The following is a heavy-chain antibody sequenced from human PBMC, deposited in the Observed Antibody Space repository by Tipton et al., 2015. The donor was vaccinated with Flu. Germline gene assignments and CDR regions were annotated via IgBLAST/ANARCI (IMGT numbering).Heavy chain of an antibody. V-gene: IGHV4-59*01. J-gene: IGHJ4*02. D-gene: IGHD2-21*01. CDR3: ARGPPGPSIRAYYFDI. CDR1: GGSIRGYY. CDR2: VYYTGST. Sequence: TLSLTCTVSGGSIRGYYWNWIRQFPGKGLEWIGFVYYTGSTNYQSSLKSRVTISTDTSTNQVSLKMNSVITEDTAVYYCARGPPGPSIRAYYFDIWGQGALITVTA.